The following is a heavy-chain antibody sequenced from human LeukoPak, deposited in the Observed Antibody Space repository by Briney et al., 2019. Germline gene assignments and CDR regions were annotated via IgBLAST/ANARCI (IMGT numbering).Heavy chain of an antibody. J-gene: IGHJ4*02. V-gene: IGHV3-9*01. CDR2: ISWNSGSI. Sequence: PRRSLRLSCAASGFTFDDYAMHWVRQAPGKGLEWVSGISWNSGSIGYADSVKGRLTISRDNAKNSLYLQMNSLRAEDTALYYCAKDAVAGKGGGIGQGTLDYWGQGTLVTVSS. D-gene: IGHD6-19*01. CDR1: GFTFDDYA. CDR3: AKDAVAGKGGGIGQGTLDY.